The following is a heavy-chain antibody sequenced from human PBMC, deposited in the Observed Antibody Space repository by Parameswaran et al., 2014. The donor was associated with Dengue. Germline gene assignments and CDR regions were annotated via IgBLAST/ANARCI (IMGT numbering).Heavy chain of an antibody. CDR3: ARGSHYGSRTFPGY. CDR1: ISS. Sequence: ISSARLVRQAPGQGLEWMGWISAYNGNTNYAQKLQGRVTMTTDTSTSTAYMELRSLRSDDTAVYYCARGSHYGSRTFPGYWGQGTLVTVSS. J-gene: IGHJ4*02. V-gene: IGHV1-18*01. CDR2: ISAYNGNT. D-gene: IGHD3-10*01.